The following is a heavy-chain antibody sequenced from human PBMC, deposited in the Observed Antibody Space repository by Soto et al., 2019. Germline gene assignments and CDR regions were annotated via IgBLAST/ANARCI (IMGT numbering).Heavy chain of an antibody. CDR3: ARVVPAAMSPAAGDFDY. Sequence: QLQLQESGPGLVKPSETLSLTCTVSGGSISSSSYYWGWIRQPPGKGLEWIGSIYYSGSTYYNPSLKSRVTISVDTSKNQFSLKLSSVTAADTAVYYCARVVPAAMSPAAGDFDYWGQGTLVTVSS. CDR1: GGSISSSSYY. V-gene: IGHV4-39*01. D-gene: IGHD2-2*01. J-gene: IGHJ4*02. CDR2: IYYSGST.